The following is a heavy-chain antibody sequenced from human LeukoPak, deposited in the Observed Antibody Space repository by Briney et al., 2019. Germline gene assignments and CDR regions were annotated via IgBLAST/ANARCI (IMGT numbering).Heavy chain of an antibody. J-gene: IGHJ3*02. V-gene: IGHV1-2*02. Sequence: ASVNVSCKASGYTFTGYYMHWVRQAPGQGLEWMGWINPNSGGTNYAQKFQGRVTKTRDPSISTAYMELSRLRSDDTAVYHCARENCSGGSCSVAFDIWGQGTMVTVSS. D-gene: IGHD2-15*01. CDR3: ARENCSGGSCSVAFDI. CDR2: INPNSGGT. CDR1: GYTFTGYY.